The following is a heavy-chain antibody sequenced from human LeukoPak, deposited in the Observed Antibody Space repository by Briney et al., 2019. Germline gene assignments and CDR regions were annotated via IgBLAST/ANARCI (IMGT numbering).Heavy chain of an antibody. J-gene: IGHJ4*02. Sequence: ASVNVSCKPSVYTFTSYNIHSVRKAPGHGLEWMGYIHPNSGGTSYAQKFQGRVTMTRDISISTAYMELSSLGSDDAAFYYCARQGYGDFTLGADYWGQGTLVTVSS. CDR1: VYTFTSYN. D-gene: IGHD4-17*01. CDR3: ARQGYGDFTLGADY. V-gene: IGHV1-2*02. CDR2: IHPNSGGT.